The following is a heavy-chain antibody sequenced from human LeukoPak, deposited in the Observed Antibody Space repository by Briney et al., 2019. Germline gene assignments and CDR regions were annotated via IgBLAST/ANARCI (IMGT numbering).Heavy chain of an antibody. D-gene: IGHD2-2*01. V-gene: IGHV4-39*01. J-gene: IGHJ4*02. CDR2: IYYSGST. CDR3: ARHRIPAALASAFDY. Sequence: SETLSLTCTVSGGYISSSSYYWDWIRPPPGKGLEWIGSIYYSGSTNYNPSLKSRVTISVDTSKNQFSLKLSSVTAADTAVYYCARHRIPAALASAFDYWGQGTLVTVSS. CDR1: GGYISSSSYY.